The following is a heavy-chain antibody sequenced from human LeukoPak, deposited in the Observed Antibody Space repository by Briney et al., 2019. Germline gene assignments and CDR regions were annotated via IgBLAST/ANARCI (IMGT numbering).Heavy chain of an antibody. CDR3: TRGGIAARPSDS. D-gene: IGHD6-6*01. CDR1: GFTVSSDY. Sequence: GGSLRLSCAASGFTVSSDYITWVRQAPGKGLEWVSVVYSGGETYYAESVKGRFTVSRDNSKNTVYLQMNSLRAEDTAVYFCTRGGIAARPSDSWGQGTLVTVSS. V-gene: IGHV3-66*01. J-gene: IGHJ4*02. CDR2: VYSGGET.